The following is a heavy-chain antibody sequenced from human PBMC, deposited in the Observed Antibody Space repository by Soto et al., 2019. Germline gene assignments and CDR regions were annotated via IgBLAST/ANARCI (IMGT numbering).Heavy chain of an antibody. Sequence: QVQLQQWGAGLLKPSETLSLTCAVYGGSFSGYYWSWIRQPPGKGLEWIGEINHSGSTNYNPSLKSRVTISVDTSTIQFSLKLSSLNAADTAVYYCARGLWFDPWGQGTLVRVSS. V-gene: IGHV4-34*01. CDR1: GGSFSGYY. J-gene: IGHJ5*02. CDR2: INHSGST. CDR3: ARGLWFDP.